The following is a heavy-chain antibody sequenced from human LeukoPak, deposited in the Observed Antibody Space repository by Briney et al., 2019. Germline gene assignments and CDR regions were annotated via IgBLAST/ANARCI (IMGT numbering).Heavy chain of an antibody. CDR3: AKEGWGYTD. V-gene: IGHV3-30*18. CDR2: ISYDGSNK. D-gene: IGHD3-16*01. Sequence: GGSLRLSCAASGFTFSSYGMHWVRQAPGKGLEWVAVISYDGSNKYYADSVKGRFTISRDNSKNTLYLQMNSLRAEDTAVYYCAKEGWGYTDWGQGTLVTVSS. J-gene: IGHJ4*02. CDR1: GFTFSSYG.